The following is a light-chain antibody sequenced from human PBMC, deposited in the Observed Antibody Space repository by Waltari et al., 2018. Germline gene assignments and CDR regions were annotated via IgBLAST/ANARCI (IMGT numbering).Light chain of an antibody. CDR3: QAWDSSTVV. Sequence: SYELTQPPSVSVSPGQTASIPCSGDKLGDKYACWYQQKPGQSPVLVIYQDSKRPSGIPELFSGSNSGNTATLTISGTQAMDEADYYCQAWDSSTVVFGGGTKLTVL. CDR2: QDS. CDR1: KLGDKY. V-gene: IGLV3-1*01. J-gene: IGLJ2*01.